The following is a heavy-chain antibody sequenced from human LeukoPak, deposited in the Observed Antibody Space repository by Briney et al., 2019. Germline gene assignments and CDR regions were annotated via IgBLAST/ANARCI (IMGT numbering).Heavy chain of an antibody. D-gene: IGHD3-22*01. J-gene: IGHJ6*02. Sequence: GGSLRLSCAASGFTFSSYAMSWVRQAPGKGLEWVSAISGSGGSTYYADSVKGRFTISRDNSKNTLYLQMNSLRAEDTAVYYCARDGPGYYDSSGYYYLGSTYYYGMDVWGQGTTVTVSS. CDR1: GFTFSSYA. CDR3: ARDGPGYYDSSGYYYLGSTYYYGMDV. V-gene: IGHV3-23*01. CDR2: ISGSGGST.